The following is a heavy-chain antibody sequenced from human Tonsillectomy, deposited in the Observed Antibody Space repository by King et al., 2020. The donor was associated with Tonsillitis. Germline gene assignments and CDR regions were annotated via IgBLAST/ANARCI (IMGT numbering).Heavy chain of an antibody. D-gene: IGHD1-26*01. J-gene: IGHJ3*02. CDR3: AKDRAGSGSYFSSAFDI. Sequence: VQLVESGGGLVQPGGSLRLACAASGFTFSSYAMSWVRQAPGKGLEWVSAISGSGGTTYYADSVKGRLTISRDNSKNTLYLQMNSLRAEDTAIYYCAKDRAGSGSYFSSAFDIWGQGTVVTVSS. CDR1: GFTFSSYA. V-gene: IGHV3-23*04. CDR2: ISGSGGTT.